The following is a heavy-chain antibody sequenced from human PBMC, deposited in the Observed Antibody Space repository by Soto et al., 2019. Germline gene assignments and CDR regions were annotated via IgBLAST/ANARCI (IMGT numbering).Heavy chain of an antibody. CDR1: GYTFTGYY. D-gene: IGHD3-10*01. Sequence: GASVKVSCKASGYTFTGYYMHWVRQAPGQGLEWMGWINPNSGGTNYAQKFQGWVTMTRDTSISTAYMELSRLRSDDTAVYYCARGSFGRLYYYYMDVWGKGTTVTVSS. V-gene: IGHV1-2*04. J-gene: IGHJ6*03. CDR3: ARGSFGRLYYYYMDV. CDR2: INPNSGGT.